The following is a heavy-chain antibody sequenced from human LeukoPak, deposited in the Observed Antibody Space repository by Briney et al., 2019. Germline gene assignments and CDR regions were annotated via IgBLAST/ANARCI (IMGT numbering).Heavy chain of an antibody. CDR1: GGSISSYY. Sequence: SETLSLTCTVSGGSISSYYWSWIRQPAGKGLEWIGRIYTSGSTNYNPSLKSRVTMSVDTSKNQFSLKLSSVTAADTAVYYCAREPLGDFWSGSNWFDPWGQGTLVTVSS. CDR3: AREPLGDFWSGSNWFDP. CDR2: IYTSGST. V-gene: IGHV4-4*07. D-gene: IGHD3-3*01. J-gene: IGHJ5*02.